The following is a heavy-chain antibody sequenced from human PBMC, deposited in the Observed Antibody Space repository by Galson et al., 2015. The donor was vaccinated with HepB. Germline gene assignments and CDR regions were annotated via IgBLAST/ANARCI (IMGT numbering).Heavy chain of an antibody. Sequence: SLRLSCAASGFTFSSYAMSWVRQAPGKGLEWVSAISGSGGSTYYADSVKGRFTISRDNSKNTLYLQMNSLRAEDTAVYYCAKDRGPTMVRGVIFGYWGQGTLVTVSS. CDR3: AKDRGPTMVRGVIFGY. CDR2: ISGSGGST. D-gene: IGHD3-10*01. CDR1: GFTFSSYA. V-gene: IGHV3-23*01. J-gene: IGHJ4*02.